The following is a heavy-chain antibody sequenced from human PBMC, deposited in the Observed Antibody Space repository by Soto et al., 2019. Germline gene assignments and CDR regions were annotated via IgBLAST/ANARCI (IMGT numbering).Heavy chain of an antibody. CDR3: ARRSDDGSGWYRTLDY. CDR2: IDPSDSYT. Sequence: GESLKISCNGSGYSFTTYWISWVRQMPGKDLEWMGRIDPSDSYTNYSPSFQGHVTISADKSISTAFLQWSSLKASDTAVYYCARRSDDGSGWYRTLDYWGPGTLVTVYS. J-gene: IGHJ4*02. D-gene: IGHD6-19*01. V-gene: IGHV5-10-1*01. CDR1: GYSFTTYW.